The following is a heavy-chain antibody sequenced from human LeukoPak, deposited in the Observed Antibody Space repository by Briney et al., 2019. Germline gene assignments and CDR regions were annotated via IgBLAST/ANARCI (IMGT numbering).Heavy chain of an antibody. D-gene: IGHD6-19*01. Sequence: GGSLRLSCAASGYTFSSYSMNWVRQAPGKGQEWGSSISSSSSYIYYADSVKGRFTISRDNAKNSLYLQMNSLRAEDTAVYYCARYSSGWYSDYWGQGTLVTVSS. CDR3: ARYSSGWYSDY. CDR2: ISSSSSYI. J-gene: IGHJ4*02. CDR1: GYTFSSYS. V-gene: IGHV3-21*01.